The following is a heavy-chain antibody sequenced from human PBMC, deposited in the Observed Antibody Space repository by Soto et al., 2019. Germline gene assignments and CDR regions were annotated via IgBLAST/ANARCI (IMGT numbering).Heavy chain of an antibody. J-gene: IGHJ3*02. CDR1: GGTFSSYA. D-gene: IGHD3-22*01. V-gene: IGHV1-69*13. CDR3: ARVLKGYYDSSGYAFDI. CDR2: IIPIFGTA. Sequence: GASVKVSCKASGGTFSSYAISWVRQAPGQGLEWMGGIIPIFGTANYAQKFQGRVTITADESTSTAYMELSSLRSEDTAVYYFARVLKGYYDSSGYAFDIWGQGTMVTVSS.